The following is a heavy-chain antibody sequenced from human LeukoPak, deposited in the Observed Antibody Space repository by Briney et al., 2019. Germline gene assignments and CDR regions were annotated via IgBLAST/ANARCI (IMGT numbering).Heavy chain of an antibody. CDR3: ARDPGVAAAGYFDY. Sequence: ASVKVSCKASGYTFTSYDINWVRQATGQGLKWMGWMNPNSGNTGYAQKFQGRVTMTRNTSISTAYMELSSLRSEDTAVYYCARDPGVAAAGYFDYWGQGTLVTVSS. D-gene: IGHD6-13*01. J-gene: IGHJ4*02. V-gene: IGHV1-8*01. CDR1: GYTFTSYD. CDR2: MNPNSGNT.